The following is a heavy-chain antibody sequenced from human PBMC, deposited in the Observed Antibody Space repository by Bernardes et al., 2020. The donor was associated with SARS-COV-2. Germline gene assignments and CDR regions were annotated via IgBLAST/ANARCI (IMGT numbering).Heavy chain of an antibody. CDR1: GYPFTGDY. J-gene: IGHJ6*02. CDR3: ARDRYYYGSGRDGMDV. V-gene: IGHV1-2*04. CDR2: INPNSGGT. Sequence: VTVSCQAAGYPFTGDYMHWVRQAPGQWLEWMGWINPNSGGTNYAQKFQGWVTMTRDTSISTAYMELSRLRSDDTAVYYCARDRYYYGSGRDGMDVWGQGTTVTVSS. D-gene: IGHD3-10*01.